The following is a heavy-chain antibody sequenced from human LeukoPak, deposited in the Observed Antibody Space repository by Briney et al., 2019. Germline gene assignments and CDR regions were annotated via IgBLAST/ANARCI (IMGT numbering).Heavy chain of an antibody. CDR3: AGSVVVVAATPGWFDP. CDR1: GGSFSGYY. D-gene: IGHD2-15*01. CDR2: INHSGST. Sequence: SETLSLTCAVYGGSFSGYYWSWIRQPPGKGLEWIGEINHSGSTNYNPSLKSRVTISVDTSKNQFSLELSSVTAADTAVYYCAGSVVVVAATPGWFDPWGQGTLVTVSS. J-gene: IGHJ5*02. V-gene: IGHV4-34*01.